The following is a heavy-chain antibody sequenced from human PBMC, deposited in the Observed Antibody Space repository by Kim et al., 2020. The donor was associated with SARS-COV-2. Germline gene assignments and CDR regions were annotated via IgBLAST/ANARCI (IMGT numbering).Heavy chain of an antibody. J-gene: IGHJ3*02. D-gene: IGHD1-26*01. CDR2: IYKSGTT. CDR3: ARSYSGAHFAAFDI. V-gene: IGHV4-4*08. CDR1: GASISSDY. Sequence: SETLSLTCTVSGASISSDYWSWIRQPPGKGLEWMGNIYKSGTTNYNPSLKSRVIISSDTSKNQFSLNLRSVTAADTAVYYCARSYSGAHFAAFDIWGPGTMAAVSS.